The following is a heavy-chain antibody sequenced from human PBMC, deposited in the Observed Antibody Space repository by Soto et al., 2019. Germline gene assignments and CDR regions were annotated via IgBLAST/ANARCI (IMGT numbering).Heavy chain of an antibody. CDR1: GFPFMTYW. D-gene: IGHD6-25*01. CDR2: MKEEATEK. CDR3: AGGGVYDSGRFHY. J-gene: IGHJ4*02. Sequence: VRLVESGGGLVQPGESLKLSCETSGFPFMTYWMSWVRQAPGKGLEWVAHMKEEATEKYLDSVKGRFIISRDNAKNSLYLQMNSLRGDDTAVYYCAGGGVYDSGRFHYWGQGTLVTVSS. V-gene: IGHV3-7*01.